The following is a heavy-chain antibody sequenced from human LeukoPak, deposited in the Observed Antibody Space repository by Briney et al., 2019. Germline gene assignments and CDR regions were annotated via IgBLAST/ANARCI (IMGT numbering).Heavy chain of an antibody. CDR2: IIPIFGTA. CDR1: GGTFSSYA. J-gene: IGHJ5*02. V-gene: IGHV1-69*13. Sequence: ASVKVSCKASGGTFSSYAISWVRQAPGQGLEWMGGIIPIFGTANYAQKFQGGVTITADESTSTAYMELSSLRSEDTAVYYCAGGYYLNWFDPWGQGTLVTVSS. CDR3: AGGYYLNWFDP. D-gene: IGHD3-10*01.